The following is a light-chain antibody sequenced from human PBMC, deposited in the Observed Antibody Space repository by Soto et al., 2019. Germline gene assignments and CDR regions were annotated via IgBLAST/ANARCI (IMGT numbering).Light chain of an antibody. CDR2: DNN. Sequence: QSVLTQPPSVSAAPGQKVTISCSGSSSNIGNNYVSWYQQLPGTAPKLLIYDNNKRPSGIPDRFSGSESGTSATLGISGLQSEDEADYCCAAWDDGLNGWVFGGGTQLTVL. CDR3: AAWDDGLNGWV. J-gene: IGLJ3*02. V-gene: IGLV1-51*01. CDR1: SSNIGNNY.